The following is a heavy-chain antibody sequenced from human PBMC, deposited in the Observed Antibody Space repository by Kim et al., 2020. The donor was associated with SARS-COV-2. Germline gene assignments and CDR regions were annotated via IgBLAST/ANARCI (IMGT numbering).Heavy chain of an antibody. CDR3: ASPSSDYYGGFDP. CDR1: NGSISSGSYY. CDR2: IYYSGST. Sequence: SETLSLTCTVSNGSISSGSYYWGWIRQPPGKGLEWIGSIYYSGSTYYNPSLKSRVTISVDTSKNQFSLRLSSVTAADTAVYYCASPSSDYYGGFDPWGQGTLVTVSS. J-gene: IGHJ5*02. V-gene: IGHV4-39*01. D-gene: IGHD4-17*01.